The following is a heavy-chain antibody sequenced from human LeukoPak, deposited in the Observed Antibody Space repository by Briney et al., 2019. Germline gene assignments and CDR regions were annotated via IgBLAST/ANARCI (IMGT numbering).Heavy chain of an antibody. D-gene: IGHD2-2*01. CDR3: ARGRYCSSTSCPKLNWFDP. V-gene: IGHV3-7*01. CDR2: IKQGGSEK. CDR1: GFTFSSYW. J-gene: IGHJ5*02. Sequence: GGSQRLSCAASGFTFSSYWMSWVRQAPGKGLEWVANIKQGGSEKYYVDSVKGRFTISRDNAKNSLYLQMNSLRAEDTAVYYCARGRYCSSTSCPKLNWFDPWGQGTLVTVSS.